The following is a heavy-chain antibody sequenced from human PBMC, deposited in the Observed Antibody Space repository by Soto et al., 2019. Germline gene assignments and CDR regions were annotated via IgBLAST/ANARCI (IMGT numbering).Heavy chain of an antibody. CDR3: ARGVAATGYYYYYYGMDV. D-gene: IGHD2-15*01. CDR1: GGSISSSNW. CDR2: IYHSGST. Sequence: SETLSLTCAVSGGSISSSNWWSWVRQPPGKGLEWIGEIYHSGSTNYNPSLKSRVTISVDKSKNQFSLRLSSVTAADTAVYYCARGVAATGYYYYYYGMDVWGQGTTVTVSS. V-gene: IGHV4-4*02. J-gene: IGHJ6*02.